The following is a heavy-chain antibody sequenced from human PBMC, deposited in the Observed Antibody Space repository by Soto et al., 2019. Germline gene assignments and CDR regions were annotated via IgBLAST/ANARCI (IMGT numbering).Heavy chain of an antibody. CDR1: GGSISTNNYY. D-gene: IGHD6-13*01. V-gene: IGHV4-39*01. J-gene: IGHJ5*02. CDR2: IYYGGNT. Sequence: SETLSLTCTFSGGSISTNNYYLGWIRQPPGKGLEWIGSIYYGGNTYYYPSLKSRVTISVDTSKNQFPLILTSVTAADTAVYYCARPATGTGFVFDPWGQGTLVTVSS. CDR3: ARPATGTGFVFDP.